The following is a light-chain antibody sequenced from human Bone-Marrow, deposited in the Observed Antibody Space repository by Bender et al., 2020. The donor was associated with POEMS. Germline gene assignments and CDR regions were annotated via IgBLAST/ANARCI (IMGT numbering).Light chain of an antibody. CDR3: CSYTGTYTWV. Sequence: SLLTQPPSASGTPGQRVTISCSGSSSYIGRVSVNWYQQLPGTAPKLLFYNNDQRPSGVPDRFSASKSGASASLAISGLQSEDEADYYCCSYTGTYTWVFGGGTKLTVL. J-gene: IGLJ3*02. V-gene: IGLV1-44*01. CDR2: NND. CDR1: SSYIGRVS.